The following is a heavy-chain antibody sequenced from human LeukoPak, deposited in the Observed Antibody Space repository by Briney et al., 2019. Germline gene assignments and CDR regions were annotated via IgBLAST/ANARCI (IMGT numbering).Heavy chain of an antibody. D-gene: IGHD3-22*01. CDR2: IRYDGNNK. CDR3: ARAAGGYYYDSSGYDY. Sequence: GGSLRLSCAASGFTFSKYGMHWVRQAPGKGLKWVAFIRYDGNNKYYADSVKGRFTISRDNSKNTLYLQMNSLRPEDTAVYYCARAAGGYYYDSSGYDYWGQGTLVTVSS. J-gene: IGHJ4*02. CDR1: GFTFSKYG. V-gene: IGHV3-30*02.